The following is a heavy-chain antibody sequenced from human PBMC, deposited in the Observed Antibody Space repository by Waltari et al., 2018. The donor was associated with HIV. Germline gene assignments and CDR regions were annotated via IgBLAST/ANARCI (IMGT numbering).Heavy chain of an antibody. CDR1: GGSISSNVYH. Sequence: QLRLQESGPRLVKPSETLSLTCSVSGGSISSNVYHWGWIRQSPGKGLEWIGSIYYTGNTYYKPSLKRRVTISIDTSNNQFSLRLTSVTAADTAIYYCVAQDYSDSVDWWGQGTLVTVFS. CDR2: IYYTGNT. V-gene: IGHV4-39*07. CDR3: VAQDYSDSVDW. D-gene: IGHD4-17*01. J-gene: IGHJ4*02.